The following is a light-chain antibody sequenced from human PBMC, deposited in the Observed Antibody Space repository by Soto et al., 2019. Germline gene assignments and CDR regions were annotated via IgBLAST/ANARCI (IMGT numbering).Light chain of an antibody. Sequence: QSALTQPPSASGSPGQSVTISCTGTSGDVGGYYYVSWYQHHPGKVPKLIIYEVTKRPSGVPDRFSGSKSGNTASLTVSGLQAEDEADYYCMSYVGSNIFVCGTGTKLTVL. CDR1: SGDVGGYYY. J-gene: IGLJ1*01. CDR2: EVT. CDR3: MSYVGSNIFV. V-gene: IGLV2-8*01.